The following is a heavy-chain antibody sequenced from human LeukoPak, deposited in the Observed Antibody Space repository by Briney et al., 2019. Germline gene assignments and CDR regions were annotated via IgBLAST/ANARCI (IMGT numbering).Heavy chain of an antibody. J-gene: IGHJ4*02. CDR1: GGSISGYY. CDR3: ARSPVVARIRYFVY. Sequence: TLSLTCAVYGGSISGYYWSWFRQPPGKGLEWIGEINHSGSTNYNHSHKSRVTISVDTSKNQFSLKLSSVTAADTAVYYCARSPVVARIRYFVYWGQGTLVAVSS. D-gene: IGHD2-15*01. CDR2: INHSGST. V-gene: IGHV4-34*01.